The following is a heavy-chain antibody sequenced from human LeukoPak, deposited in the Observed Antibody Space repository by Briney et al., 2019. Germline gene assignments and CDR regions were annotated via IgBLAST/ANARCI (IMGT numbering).Heavy chain of an antibody. Sequence: SETLSLTCTVSGGSISSSSYYWGWLRQPPGTGLEWIGSIYYSGSTYYNPSLKRRVTISVDTSRNQFSLKLSSVTAADTAVYYCARLSLVGGVDYWGQGTLVTVSS. CDR3: ARLSLVGGVDY. CDR1: GGSISSSSYY. J-gene: IGHJ4*02. D-gene: IGHD6-13*01. V-gene: IGHV4-39*01. CDR2: IYYSGST.